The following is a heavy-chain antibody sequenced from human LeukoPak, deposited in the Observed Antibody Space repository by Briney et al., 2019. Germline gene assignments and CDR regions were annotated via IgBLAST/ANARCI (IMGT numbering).Heavy chain of an antibody. CDR1: GGSFSGYY. J-gene: IGHJ3*02. CDR3: AVAYDSSGLDAFDI. D-gene: IGHD3-22*01. CDR2: NNHSGST. V-gene: IGHV4-34*01. Sequence: SETLSLTCAVYGGSFSGYYWSWIRQPPGKGLEWIGENNHSGSTNYNPSLKSRVTISVDTSKNQFSLKLSSVTAADTAVYYCAVAYDSSGLDAFDIWGQGTMVTVSS.